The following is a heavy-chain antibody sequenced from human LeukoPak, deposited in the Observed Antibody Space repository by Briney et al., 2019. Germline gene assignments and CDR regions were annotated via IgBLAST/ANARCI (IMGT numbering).Heavy chain of an antibody. CDR1: GFTFSSYS. V-gene: IGHV3-9*03. J-gene: IGHJ3*02. CDR3: AKAIVGQPKGGAFDI. Sequence: SLRLSCTASGFTFSSYSMNWVRQAPGKGLEWVSGISWNSGSIGYADSVKGRFTISRDNAKNSLYLQMNSLRAEDMALYYCAKAIVGQPKGGAFDIWGQGTMVTVSS. D-gene: IGHD1-26*01. CDR2: ISWNSGSI.